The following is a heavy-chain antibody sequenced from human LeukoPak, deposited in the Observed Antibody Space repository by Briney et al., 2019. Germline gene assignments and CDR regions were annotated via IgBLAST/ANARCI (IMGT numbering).Heavy chain of an antibody. V-gene: IGHV3-74*01. CDR2: IKSDGRT. CDR3: ARAPSEIGGYYPEYFRH. CDR1: GFTLSSYW. J-gene: IGHJ1*01. Sequence: PGGSLRLSCAASGFTLSSYWMHWVRQAPGKGLVWVSRIKSDGRTNYADSVKGPFTISRDNAKNTVSLQMNSLRAEDTGVYYCARAPSEIGGYYPEYFRHWGQGTLVIVSS. D-gene: IGHD3-22*01.